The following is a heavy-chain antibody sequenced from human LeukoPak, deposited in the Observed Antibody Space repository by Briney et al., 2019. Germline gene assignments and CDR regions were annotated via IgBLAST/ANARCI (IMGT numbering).Heavy chain of an antibody. CDR2: TYYRSSWYG. Sequence: SQTLSLPCAISGDSVSRHIAAWTWIRQSPSRGLEWLGRTYYRSSWYGDYAVSVKSRITISPDTSKNQFSLHLNSVTPEDTAVYYCAREMGSRYGYWGQGTLVTVSS. CDR3: AREMGSRYGY. D-gene: IGHD2-8*01. V-gene: IGHV6-1*01. CDR1: GDSVSRHIAA. J-gene: IGHJ4*02.